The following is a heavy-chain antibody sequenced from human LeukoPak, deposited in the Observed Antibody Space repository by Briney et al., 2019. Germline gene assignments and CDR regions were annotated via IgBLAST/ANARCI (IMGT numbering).Heavy chain of an antibody. D-gene: IGHD3-3*01. CDR2: IYYSGST. Sequence: SETLSLTCTVSGVSISSHYWSWIRQPPGKGLEWIGYIYYSGSTNYNPSLKSRVTISVDTSKNQFSLKLSSVTAADTAVYYCAGVVIIDYYYYYMDVWGKGTTVTVSS. J-gene: IGHJ6*03. CDR3: AGVVIIDYYYYYMDV. V-gene: IGHV4-59*11. CDR1: GVSISSHY.